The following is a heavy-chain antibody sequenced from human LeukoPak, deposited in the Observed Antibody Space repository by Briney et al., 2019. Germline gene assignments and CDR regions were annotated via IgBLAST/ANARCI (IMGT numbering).Heavy chain of an antibody. J-gene: IGHJ4*02. Sequence: SETLSLTCAVYGGSFSGYYWSWIRQPPGKGLEWIGEINHSGSINYNPSLKSRVTISVDTSKNQFSLKLSSVTAADTAVYYCARGKTEVDTAMDFDYWGQGTLVTVSS. CDR2: INHSGSI. CDR3: ARGKTEVDTAMDFDY. V-gene: IGHV4-34*01. D-gene: IGHD5-18*01. CDR1: GGSFSGYY.